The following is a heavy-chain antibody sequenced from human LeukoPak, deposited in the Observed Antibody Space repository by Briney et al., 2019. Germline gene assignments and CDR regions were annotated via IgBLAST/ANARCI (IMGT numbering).Heavy chain of an antibody. CDR1: GFTFSDYY. CDR2: IFPSGGEI. D-gene: IGHD5-18*01. V-gene: IGHV3-23*01. Sequence: PGGSLRLSCAASGFTFSDYYMIWVRQPPGKGLEWVSSIFPSGGEIHYADSVRGRFTISRDNSKSILSLQMNSLRAEDTAIYYCATYRQVLLPFESWGQGTLVTVSS. CDR3: ATYRQVLLPFES. J-gene: IGHJ4*02.